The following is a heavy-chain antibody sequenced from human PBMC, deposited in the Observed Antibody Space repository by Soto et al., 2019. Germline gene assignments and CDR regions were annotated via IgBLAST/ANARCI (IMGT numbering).Heavy chain of an antibody. CDR1: GGTFSSYA. CDR3: ARESGGATATLDYYYFYMDV. Sequence: SVKVSCKASGGTFSSYAISWVRQAPGQGLEWMGWIIPICGTANYAQKFQGRVTITADTSTSTAYMELSRLRSDDTAVYYCARESGGATATLDYYYFYMDVWGTGTTVTVSS. J-gene: IGHJ6*03. V-gene: IGHV1-69*06. D-gene: IGHD5-12*01. CDR2: IIPICGTA.